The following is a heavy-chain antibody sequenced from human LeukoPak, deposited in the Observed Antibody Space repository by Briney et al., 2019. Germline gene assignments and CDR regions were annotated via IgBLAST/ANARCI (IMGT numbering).Heavy chain of an antibody. D-gene: IGHD2-2*01. CDR1: GYSFTSYW. CDR2: IYPGDSDT. V-gene: IGHV5-51*01. J-gene: IGHJ4*02. Sequence: GESLQISCKGSGYSFTSYWIGWVRPMPGKGLEWMGIIYPGDSDTRYSPSFQGQVTISADKSISTAYLQWSSLKASDTAMYYCARSYCSSTSCPLDYWGQGTLVTVSS. CDR3: ARSYCSSTSCPLDY.